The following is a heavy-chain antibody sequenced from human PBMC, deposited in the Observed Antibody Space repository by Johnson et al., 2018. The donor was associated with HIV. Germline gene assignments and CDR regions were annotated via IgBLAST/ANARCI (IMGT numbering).Heavy chain of an antibody. Sequence: VQLVESGGGLIQPGGSLRLSCAASGFTFSSYAMSWVRQAPGKALAWVSAISGSGGSTYYADSVKGRFTISRDNSKNTLYLQMNSLRAEDTALYYCAGRPSGADPFDIWDQGKMVTVSS. V-gene: IGHV3-23*04. CDR1: GFTFSSYA. J-gene: IGHJ3*02. CDR2: ISGSGGST. D-gene: IGHD2-15*01. CDR3: AGRPSGADPFDI.